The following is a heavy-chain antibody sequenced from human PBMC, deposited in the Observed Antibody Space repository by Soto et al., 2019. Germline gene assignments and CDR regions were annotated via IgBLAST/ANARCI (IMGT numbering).Heavy chain of an antibody. Sequence: SETLSLTCPVSGGSISSYYLSWIRQPPGKGLEWIGYIYYSGSTNYNPSLKSRVTISVDTSKNQFSLKLNSVTAADTAVYYCARSTGHYFDYWGQGTLVTVSS. CDR3: ARSTGHYFDY. V-gene: IGHV4-59*01. J-gene: IGHJ4*02. CDR2: IYYSGST. CDR1: GGSISSYY.